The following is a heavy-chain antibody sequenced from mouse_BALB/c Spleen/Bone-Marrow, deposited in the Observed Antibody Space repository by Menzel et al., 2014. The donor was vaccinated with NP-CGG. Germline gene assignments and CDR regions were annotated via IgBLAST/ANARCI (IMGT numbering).Heavy chain of an antibody. CDR1: GYTFTTYY. CDR2: IYPGNVNT. D-gene: IGHD2-14*01. V-gene: IGHV1S56*01. CDR3: ARGGYDGAWFAY. J-gene: IGHJ3*01. Sequence: VQLQQSGPELVKPGASVRISCKASGYTFTTYYIHWVKQRPGQGLEWIGWIYPGNVNTNYSEKFKGKATLTADKSSSTAYMQLSSLTSEDSAVYFCARGGYDGAWFAYWGQGTLVTASA.